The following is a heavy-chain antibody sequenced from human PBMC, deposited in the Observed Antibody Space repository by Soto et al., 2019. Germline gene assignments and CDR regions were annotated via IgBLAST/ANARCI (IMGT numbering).Heavy chain of an antibody. CDR1: GDSISSGDYY. CDR2: IYYSGST. D-gene: IGHD3-22*01. V-gene: IGHV4-61*08. Sequence: PSETLSLTCTVSGDSISSGDYYWSWIRQPPGKGLEWIGYIYYSGSTNYNPSLKSRVTISVDTSKNQFSLKLSSVTAADTAVYYCARSGDSRGYRANWFDPWGQGTLVTVSS. CDR3: ARSGDSRGYRANWFDP. J-gene: IGHJ5*02.